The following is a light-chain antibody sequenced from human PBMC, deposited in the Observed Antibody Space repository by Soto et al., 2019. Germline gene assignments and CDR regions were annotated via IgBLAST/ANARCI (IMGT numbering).Light chain of an antibody. CDR3: LLYYGAARV. CDR1: TGTVTSDNY. CDR2: STS. Sequence: QTVVTQEPSLTVSPGGTVTLTCASSTGTVTSDNYPNWFQQKPGQAPRPLMYSTSNKHSWTPARFSGSLLGGKAALILSGVQPEDEAEYYCLLYYGAARVFGGGTKLTVL. V-gene: IGLV7-43*01. J-gene: IGLJ3*02.